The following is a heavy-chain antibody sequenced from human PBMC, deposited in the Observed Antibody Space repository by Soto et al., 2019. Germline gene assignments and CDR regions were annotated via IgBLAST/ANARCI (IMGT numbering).Heavy chain of an antibody. CDR3: ARDVGIVAPNLFDY. CDR1: GYTFTSYD. D-gene: IGHD1-26*01. J-gene: IGHJ4*02. Sequence: ASVKVSCKASGYTFTSYDINWVRQATGQGLEWMGWMNPNSGNTGYAQKFQGRVTMTRNTSISTAYMELSSLRFEDTAVYYCARDVGIVAPNLFDYWGQGTLVTVSS. V-gene: IGHV1-8*01. CDR2: MNPNSGNT.